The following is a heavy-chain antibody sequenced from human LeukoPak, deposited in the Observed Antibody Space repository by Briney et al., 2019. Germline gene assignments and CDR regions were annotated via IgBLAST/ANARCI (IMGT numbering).Heavy chain of an antibody. D-gene: IGHD6-13*01. Sequence: GASVKVSCKASGGTFSSYTISWVRQAPGQGLEWMGRIIPILGIANYAQKFQGRVTITADKSTSTAYMELSSQRSEDTAVYYCARDGYSSSWYERGDAFDIWGQGTMVTVSS. CDR1: GGTFSSYT. CDR2: IIPILGIA. J-gene: IGHJ3*02. CDR3: ARDGYSSSWYERGDAFDI. V-gene: IGHV1-69*04.